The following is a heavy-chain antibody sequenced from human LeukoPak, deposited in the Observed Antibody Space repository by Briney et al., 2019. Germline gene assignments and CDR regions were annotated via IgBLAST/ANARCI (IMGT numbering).Heavy chain of an antibody. J-gene: IGHJ4*02. Sequence: RPSETLSLTCTVSGGSISSYYWSWIRQPPGKGLEWIGYIYYSGFTNYNPALKSRVTISVDTSKNQFSLNLSSVTAADTAVYYCAREAGDYVGVFDSWGQGTLVTVSS. CDR1: GGSISSYY. D-gene: IGHD4-17*01. CDR3: AREAGDYVGVFDS. V-gene: IGHV4-59*01. CDR2: IYYSGFT.